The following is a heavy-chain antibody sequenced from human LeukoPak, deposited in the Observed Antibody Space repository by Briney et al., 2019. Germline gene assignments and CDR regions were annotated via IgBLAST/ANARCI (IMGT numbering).Heavy chain of an antibody. V-gene: IGHV5-51*01. CDR1: GYSFTSYW. Sequence: RGESLKISCKGSGYSFTSYWIGWVRQMPGKGLEWMGIIYPGDSDTRYSPSFQGQVTISDDKSISTAYLQWSSLKASDTAMYYCARNRLDSSGYKSDYYYMDVWGKGTTVTVSS. CDR3: ARNRLDSSGYKSDYYYMDV. J-gene: IGHJ6*03. D-gene: IGHD3-22*01. CDR2: IYPGDSDT.